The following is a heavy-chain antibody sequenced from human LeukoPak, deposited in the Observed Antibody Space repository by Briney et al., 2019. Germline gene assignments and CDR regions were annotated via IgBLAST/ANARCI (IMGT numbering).Heavy chain of an antibody. CDR2: TNLSGSA. V-gene: IGHV4-34*01. CDR3: ALLKSGYSYGLNFDY. D-gene: IGHD5-18*01. J-gene: IGHJ4*02. CDR1: GGSFSGYY. Sequence: PSETLSLTCAVYGGSFSGYYWTCIRQPPGKGLEWIGETNLSGSANHNPSLRSRVTISVDMSKKQFSLKLTSVTAADTAVYYCALLKSGYSYGLNFDYWGQGTLVTVSS.